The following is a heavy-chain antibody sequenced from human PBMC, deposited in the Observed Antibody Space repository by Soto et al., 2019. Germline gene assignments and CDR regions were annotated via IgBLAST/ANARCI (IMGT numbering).Heavy chain of an antibody. J-gene: IGHJ4*01. V-gene: IGHV1-2*02. D-gene: IGHD2-2*01. CDR3: ARDRGYGSRNGCWNLDH. Sequence: ASVKVCCKAAGYTFTVYYMHWVRQAPGQGLEWMGWINPKSCGTNYAQKFHGRVTMTRDTSISTAYMELSRLRSDDTAVYYCARDRGYGSRNGCWNLDHWGHGTLVTVSS. CDR1: GYTFTVYY. CDR2: INPKSCGT.